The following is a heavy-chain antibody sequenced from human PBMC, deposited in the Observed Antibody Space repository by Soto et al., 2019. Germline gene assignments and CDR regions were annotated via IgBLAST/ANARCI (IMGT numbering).Heavy chain of an antibody. Sequence: SETLSLTCTVSGGSMIAYYWNWMRQPPGKGLQWIGYTYYSGSTTYNPSLRSRVTISVDSSKNQFSLKLDSVTPADTAVYYCARVRGTAGKRYFDYWGPGTLVTVSS. J-gene: IGHJ4*02. V-gene: IGHV4-59*01. CDR3: ARVRGTAGKRYFDY. D-gene: IGHD6-13*01. CDR2: TYYSGST. CDR1: GGSMIAYY.